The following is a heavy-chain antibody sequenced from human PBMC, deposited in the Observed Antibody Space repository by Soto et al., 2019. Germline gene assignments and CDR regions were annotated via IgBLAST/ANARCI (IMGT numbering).Heavy chain of an antibody. CDR1: AGSFSHYY. CDR2: IKHSGSS. D-gene: IGHD6-19*01. V-gene: IGHV4-34*01. Sequence: SETLSLTCAVYAGSFSHYYWNWIRQSPGKGLGWIGKIKHSGSSNYNPSLRSRVSISVDMSKNQFSLRLTSVTAAHTAVYYCARGGSSDWQVALDIWGQGTMVTVSS. CDR3: ARGGSSDWQVALDI. J-gene: IGHJ3*02.